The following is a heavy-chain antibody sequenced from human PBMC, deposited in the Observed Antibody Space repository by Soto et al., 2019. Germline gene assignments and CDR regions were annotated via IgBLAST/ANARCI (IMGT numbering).Heavy chain of an antibody. CDR1: VDTFSSFT. J-gene: IGHJ6*02. V-gene: IGHV1-69*13. Sequence: AASVKVSCKASVDTFSSFTISWLRQAPGQGLDGVGGIIPIYGKANYARKFQDRVTIIADATTTTAYMELSSLRSEDTAIYYCAKDRRADWESYYYYAMDVWGQGTTVTVSS. CDR2: IIPIYGKA. CDR3: AKDRRADWESYYYYAMDV. D-gene: IGHD1-26*01.